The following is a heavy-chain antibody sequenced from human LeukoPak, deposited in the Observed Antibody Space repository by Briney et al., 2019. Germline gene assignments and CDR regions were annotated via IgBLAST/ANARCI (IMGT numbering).Heavy chain of an antibody. V-gene: IGHV3-30*18. J-gene: IGHJ6*02. Sequence: GGSLRLSCAASGFTFDTYGMHWVRQAPGKGLEWVAIIPYDGSDIYYADSVRGRFTISRDNSKNMLYLQMNSLRAEDTAVYYCAKDIARYSRTYYYGMDVWGQGTTVAVSS. D-gene: IGHD6-13*01. CDR3: AKDIARYSRTYYYGMDV. CDR2: IPYDGSDI. CDR1: GFTFDTYG.